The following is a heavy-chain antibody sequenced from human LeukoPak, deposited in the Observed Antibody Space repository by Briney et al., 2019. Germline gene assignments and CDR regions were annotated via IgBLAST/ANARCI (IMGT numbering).Heavy chain of an antibody. CDR2: IYTTGST. D-gene: IGHD6-13*01. J-gene: IGHJ6*02. Sequence: SETLSLTCTVSGGSISSNYWSWIRQPPGKGLEWIGYIYTTGSTNYNPSLKSRVTMSVDTSKNQFSLKLSSVTAADTAVYYCARGGEGRIAAAGLGMDVWGQGTTVTVSS. V-gene: IGHV4-59*01. CDR1: GGSISSNY. CDR3: ARGGEGRIAAAGLGMDV.